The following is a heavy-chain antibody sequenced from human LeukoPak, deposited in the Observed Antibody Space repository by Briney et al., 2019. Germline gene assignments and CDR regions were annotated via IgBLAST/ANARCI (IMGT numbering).Heavy chain of an antibody. CDR1: GGTFSSYA. J-gene: IGHJ1*01. D-gene: IGHD4-17*01. CDR2: IIPSFGTA. CDR3: ARGPSSYGDYIFRIAEYFQH. Sequence: GASVKVSCKASGGTFSSYAISWARQAPGQGLEWMGGIIPSFGTANYAQKFQGRVTITADKSTSTAYMELSSLRSADTAVYYCARGPSSYGDYIFRIAEYFQHWGQGTLVTVSS. V-gene: IGHV1-69*06.